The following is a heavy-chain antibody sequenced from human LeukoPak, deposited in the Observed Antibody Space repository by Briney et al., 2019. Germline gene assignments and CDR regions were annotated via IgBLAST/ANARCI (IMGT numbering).Heavy chain of an antibody. CDR3: AVPQWELLN. CDR1: GFTFSIYT. J-gene: IGHJ4*02. D-gene: IGHD1-26*01. CDR2: ISAGGGSAGSGNT. Sequence: HPGGSLRLSCAASGFTFSIYTMSWVRQAPGKGLEWVSAISAGGGSAGSGNTYYADSVKGRFTISIDNSKNTLYLQMNSLRADDTAVYFCAVPQWELLNWGQGTQVTVSS. V-gene: IGHV3-23*01.